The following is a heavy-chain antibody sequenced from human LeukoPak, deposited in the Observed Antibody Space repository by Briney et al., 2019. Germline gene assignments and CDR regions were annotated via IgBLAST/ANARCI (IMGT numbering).Heavy chain of an antibody. CDR2: IYYSGST. D-gene: IGHD1-26*01. Sequence: SETLSLTCTVSGGSISSGDYHWSWIRQPPGKGLEWIGYIYYSGSTYYDPSLKSRVTMSVDTSKNQFSLRLTSVTAADTAVYYCARARYTGSYSLFDYWGQGTLVTVSS. V-gene: IGHV4-30-4*01. CDR1: GGSISSGDYH. CDR3: ARARYTGSYSLFDY. J-gene: IGHJ4*02.